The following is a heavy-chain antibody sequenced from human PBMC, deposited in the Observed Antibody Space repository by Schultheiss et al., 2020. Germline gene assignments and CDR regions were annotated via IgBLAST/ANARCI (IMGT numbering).Heavy chain of an antibody. CDR1: GYTFTGYS. J-gene: IGHJ6*02. V-gene: IGHV1-2*04. D-gene: IGHD4-17*01. CDR2: INPNSGGT. Sequence: AAVKVSCKASGYTFTGYSMHWVRQAPGQGLEWMGWINPNSGGTNYAQKFQGWVTMTRDTSISTAYMELSRLRSDDTAVYYCARDTQGVSPATVRFYYYGMDVWGQGTTVTVSS. CDR3: ARDTQGVSPATVRFYYYGMDV.